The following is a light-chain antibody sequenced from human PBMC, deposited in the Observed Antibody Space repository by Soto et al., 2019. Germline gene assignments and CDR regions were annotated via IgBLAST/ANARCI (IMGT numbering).Light chain of an antibody. Sequence: QSVLTQPPSVSAAPGQMVSISCSGSSSSIGTHYVAWYQQVPGTPPKLLIYDNNKRPSGTPDRFSGSKSGTSATLGITGLQTGDEADYYCGTWDTGLVWVFGGGTKLTVL. CDR3: GTWDTGLVWV. CDR1: SSSIGTHY. CDR2: DNN. J-gene: IGLJ3*02. V-gene: IGLV1-51*01.